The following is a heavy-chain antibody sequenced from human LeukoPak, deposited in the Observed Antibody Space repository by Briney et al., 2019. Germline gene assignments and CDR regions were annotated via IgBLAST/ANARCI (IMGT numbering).Heavy chain of an antibody. CDR3: ARRYYYGSGSYYYRSPNWFDP. CDR2: IYYSGST. J-gene: IGHJ5*02. Sequence: SETLSLTCTVSGGSISSSSYYWGWIRQPPGKGLEWIGSIYYSGSTYYNPSLKSRVTISVDTSKNQFSLKLSSVTAADTAVYYCARRYYYGSGSYYYRSPNWFDPWGQGALVTVSS. V-gene: IGHV4-39*01. CDR1: GGSISSSSYY. D-gene: IGHD3-10*01.